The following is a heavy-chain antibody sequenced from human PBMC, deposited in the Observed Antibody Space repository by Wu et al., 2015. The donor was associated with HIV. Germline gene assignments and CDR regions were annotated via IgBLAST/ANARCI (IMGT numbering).Heavy chain of an antibody. CDR1: GYTFTGYY. CDR3: ARGPEAYSSSWGALDY. CDR2: INPNSGGT. D-gene: IGHD6-13*01. J-gene: IGHJ4*02. V-gene: IGHV1-2*02. Sequence: QVQLVQSGAEVKKPGALVKVSCKASGYTFTGYYMHWVRQAPGQGLEWMGWINPNSGGTNYAQKLQGRVTMTRDTSISTAYMELSRLRSDDTAVYYCARGPEAYSSSWGALDYWGQGTLVTVSS.